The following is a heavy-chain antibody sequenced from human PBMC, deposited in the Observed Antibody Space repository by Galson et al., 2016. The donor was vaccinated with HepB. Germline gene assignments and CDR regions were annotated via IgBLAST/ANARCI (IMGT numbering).Heavy chain of an antibody. D-gene: IGHD5-12*01. CDR2: IHHTEST. CDR3: AREAAGYSGYFFYYHGIDV. CDR1: GFTFSSYG. V-gene: IGHV4-38-2*02. J-gene: IGHJ6*02. Sequence: LRLSCAASGFTFSSYGINWVRQAPGKGLEWIGSIHHTESTYYNPSLESRVTISVDTSKNRFSLRLKSVTAADTAVYYCAREAAGYSGYFFYYHGIDVWGQGTTVTVSS.